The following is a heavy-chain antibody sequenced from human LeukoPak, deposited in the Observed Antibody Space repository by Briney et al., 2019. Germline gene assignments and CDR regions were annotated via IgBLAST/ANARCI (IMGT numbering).Heavy chain of an antibody. V-gene: IGHV1-18*01. J-gene: IGHJ1*01. CDR1: GYTFISYG. CDR2: ISAYNGNT. Sequence: ASVKVSCKASGYTFISYGISWLRQAPGQGLEWMGWISAYNGNTNYAQKLQGRVTMTTDTSTSTAYMELRSLRSDDRAVYYCARKPDATAEYFQHWGEGTLVTVSS. D-gene: IGHD2-15*01. CDR3: ARKPDATAEYFQH.